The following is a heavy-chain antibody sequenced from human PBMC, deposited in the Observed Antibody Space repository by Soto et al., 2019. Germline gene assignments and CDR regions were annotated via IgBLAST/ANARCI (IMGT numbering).Heavy chain of an antibody. CDR1: TFSMYS. D-gene: IGHD1-26*01. Sequence: EVQVVESGGGLVKPGGSLTLSCTFTFSMYSMNWVRQAPGKGLAWVASISSGAAYIKYAGSVQGRFTISRDNAKNTVSLQMSSLRVEDTAVYFCTRDEGGSYDSWFHPWGQGTQVTVSA. J-gene: IGHJ5*02. V-gene: IGHV3-21*06. CDR2: ISSGAAYI. CDR3: TRDEGGSYDSWFHP.